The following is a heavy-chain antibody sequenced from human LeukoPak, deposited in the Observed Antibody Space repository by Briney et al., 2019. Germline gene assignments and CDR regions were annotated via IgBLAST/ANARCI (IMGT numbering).Heavy chain of an antibody. D-gene: IGHD6-6*01. CDR1: GFIFSSYA. J-gene: IGHJ4*02. CDR3: DPHDSSSHF. CDR2: ISSDGSNK. Sequence: GRSLGLSCAASGFIFSSYAMHWVRQAPGKGLEWVAFISSDGSNKYYADSVKGRFTISRDNSKNTLYLQMNSLGDEDTAVYYCDPHDSSSHFWGQGTLVTVSS. V-gene: IGHV3-30-3*01.